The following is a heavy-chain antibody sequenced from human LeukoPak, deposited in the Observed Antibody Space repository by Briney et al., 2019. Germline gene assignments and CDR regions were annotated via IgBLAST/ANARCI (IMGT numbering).Heavy chain of an antibody. V-gene: IGHV3-7*01. CDR3: ARESGRFRFDS. D-gene: IGHD3-3*01. CDR2: IKEDSSDK. Sequence: GGSLRLSCAASGFTFTKYWMNWVRRSPGKGLEWVANIKEDSSDKNYVDSMKGRSTISRDNAKNSLYLQMNSLRVEDTAVYYCARESGRFRFDSWGQGTLVTVSS. CDR1: GFTFTKYW. J-gene: IGHJ5*01.